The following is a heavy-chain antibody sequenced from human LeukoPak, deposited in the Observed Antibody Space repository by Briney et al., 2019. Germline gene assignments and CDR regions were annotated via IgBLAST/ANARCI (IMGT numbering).Heavy chain of an antibody. CDR3: TTDYYGSGSYYVFDY. V-gene: IGHV3-15*01. CDR1: GFTFSNAW. D-gene: IGHD3-10*01. Sequence: GGSLRLSGAASGFTFSNAWMSWVRQAPGKGLEWVGRIKSKTDGGTTDYAAPVKGRFTISRDDSKNTLYLQMNRLKTEDTAVYYCTTDYYGSGSYYVFDYWGQGTLVTVSS. CDR2: IKSKTDGGTT. J-gene: IGHJ4*02.